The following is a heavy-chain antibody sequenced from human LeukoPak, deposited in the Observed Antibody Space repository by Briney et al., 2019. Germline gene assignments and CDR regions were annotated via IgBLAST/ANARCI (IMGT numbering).Heavy chain of an antibody. V-gene: IGHV1-69*04. CDR1: GGTFSSYA. Sequence: ASVKVSCKASGGTFSSYAISWVRQAPGQGLEWMGRIIPILGIANYAQKFQGRVTITADKSTSTAYMELSSLRSEDTAVYYCARGGRDGYNWFDYWGQGTLVTLSS. CDR3: ARGGRDGYNWFDY. CDR2: IIPILGIA. D-gene: IGHD5-24*01. J-gene: IGHJ4*02.